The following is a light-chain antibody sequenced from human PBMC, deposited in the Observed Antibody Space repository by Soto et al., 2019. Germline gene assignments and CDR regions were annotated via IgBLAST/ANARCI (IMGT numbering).Light chain of an antibody. V-gene: IGKV1-27*01. Sequence: DIPMTQSPSSLSASVGDRVTITCRASQTISNYLAWFQQKPGKAPKLLIYAATTLQSGVPSRFSGSGSGTDFTLTISSLQSEDFATYYCQRYNKAPRTFGQGTKVDIK. CDR3: QRYNKAPRT. CDR2: AAT. J-gene: IGKJ1*01. CDR1: QTISNY.